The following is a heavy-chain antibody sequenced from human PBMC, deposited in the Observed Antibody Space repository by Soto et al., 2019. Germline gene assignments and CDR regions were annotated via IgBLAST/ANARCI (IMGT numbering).Heavy chain of an antibody. Sequence: SETLSLTCTVSGGSIRSYYWSWIRQPPGKGVEWIGYIYYTGSPDYTPPLKSGVSMSVDPYKKQFGLPLRSVTAADTAVYFCARDSYNSYDWGQGILVTVSS. CDR1: GGSIRSYY. CDR2: IYYTGSP. D-gene: IGHD1-1*01. V-gene: IGHV4-59*01. J-gene: IGHJ4*02. CDR3: ARDSYNSYD.